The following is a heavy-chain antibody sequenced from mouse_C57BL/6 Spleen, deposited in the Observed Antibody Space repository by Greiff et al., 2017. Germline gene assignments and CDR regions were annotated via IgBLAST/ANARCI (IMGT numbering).Heavy chain of an antibody. CDR2: INPNNGGT. Sequence: EVQVVESGPELVKPGASVKIPCKASGYTFTDYNMDWVKQSHGKSLEWIGDINPNNGGTIYNQKFKGKATLTVDKSSSTAYMELRSLTSEDTAVYYCARRDGSSSYAMDYWGQGTSVTVSS. V-gene: IGHV1-18*01. J-gene: IGHJ4*01. CDR3: ARRDGSSSYAMDY. D-gene: IGHD1-1*01. CDR1: GYTFTDYN.